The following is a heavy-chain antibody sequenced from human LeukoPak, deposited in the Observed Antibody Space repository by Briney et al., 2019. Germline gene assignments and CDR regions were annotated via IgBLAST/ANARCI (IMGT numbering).Heavy chain of an antibody. CDR2: IVVGSGNT. D-gene: IGHD1-26*01. J-gene: IGHJ4*02. Sequence: ASVKVSCRASGYTFTGYYMQWVRQARGQRLEWIGWIVVGSGNTNYAQKFQERVTITRDMSTSTAYMELSSLRSEDTAVYYCAARVSGSYWWYFDYWGQGTLVTVSS. V-gene: IGHV1-58*02. CDR3: AARVSGSYWWYFDY. CDR1: GYTFTGYY.